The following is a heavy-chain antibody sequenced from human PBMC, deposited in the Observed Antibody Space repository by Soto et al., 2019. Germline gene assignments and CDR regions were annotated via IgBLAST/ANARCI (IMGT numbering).Heavy chain of an antibody. D-gene: IGHD2-21*01. Sequence: EVQLVESGGVVVQPGGSLRLSCAASGVTFEDYTMHWVRQAPGKGLELVSLISWDGCSTYYADSVKGRVSISRDNSKDALNLQMNTLRTKATALSYCAKEMTPADSYCFDDYGQGTLVTVSS. CDR1: GVTFEDYT. CDR3: AKEMTPADSYCFDD. V-gene: IGHV3-43*01. J-gene: IGHJ4*02. CDR2: ISWDGCST.